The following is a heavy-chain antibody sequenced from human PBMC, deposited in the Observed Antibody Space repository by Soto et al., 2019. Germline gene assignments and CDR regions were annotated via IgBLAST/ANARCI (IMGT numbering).Heavy chain of an antibody. D-gene: IGHD3-22*01. V-gene: IGHV1-69*12. Sequence: QVQLVQSGAEVKKPESSVRVSCKASGGTFNSYAITWVRQAPGQGLEWMGGTIPMFGTTNYAEKFQGRVTITADESRNTACVELGSLRSEDTAVYYCTRCGIRYHSIGYYLGVDGMDVWGQGTTVIVSS. CDR1: GGTFNSYA. CDR3: TRCGIRYHSIGYYLGVDGMDV. J-gene: IGHJ6*02. CDR2: TIPMFGTT.